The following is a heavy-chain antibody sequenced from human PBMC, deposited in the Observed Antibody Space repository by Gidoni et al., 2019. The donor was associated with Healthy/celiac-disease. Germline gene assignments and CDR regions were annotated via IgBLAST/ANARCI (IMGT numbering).Heavy chain of an antibody. V-gene: IGHV3-74*01. CDR3: ARASHYYDSSGLFGY. CDR2: INSDGSST. D-gene: IGHD3-22*01. J-gene: IGHJ4*02. Sequence: EVQLVESGGGLVQPGGSLRLSCAASGFTFSSYWMHWVRQAQGKGLVWVSRINSDGSSTSYADSVKGRFTISRDNAKNTLYLQMNSLRAEDTAVYYCARASHYYDSSGLFGYWGQGTLVTVSS. CDR1: GFTFSSYW.